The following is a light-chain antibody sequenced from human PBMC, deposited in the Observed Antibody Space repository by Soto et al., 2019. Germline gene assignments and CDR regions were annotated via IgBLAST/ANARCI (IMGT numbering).Light chain of an antibody. CDR3: QQYNSEWT. CDR1: QSISSW. Sequence: DIQMTQSPSNLSTSVGDRVTITCRASQSISSWLAWYQQKPGKAPKLLIYDASSLESGVPSRFSGSGSGTEFTLTISSLQPDDFATYYCQQYNSEWTFGQGTKVDIK. V-gene: IGKV1-5*01. CDR2: DAS. J-gene: IGKJ1*01.